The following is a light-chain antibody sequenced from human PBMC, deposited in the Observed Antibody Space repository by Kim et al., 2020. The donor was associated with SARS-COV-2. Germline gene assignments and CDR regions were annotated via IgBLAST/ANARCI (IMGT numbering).Light chain of an antibody. CDR3: QVWASSSDLSYV. CDR2: YDS. CDR1: NIGSKS. V-gene: IGLV3-21*04. Sequence: SYELTQPPSVSVAPGKTARITCGGNNIGSKSVHWYQQKPGQAPVLVIYYDSDRPSGIPERFSGSNSGNTATLTISRIEAGDAADYYCQVWASSSDLSYVF. J-gene: IGLJ1*01.